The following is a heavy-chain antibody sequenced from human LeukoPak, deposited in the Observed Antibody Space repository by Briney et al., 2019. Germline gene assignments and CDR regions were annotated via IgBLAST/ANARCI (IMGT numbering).Heavy chain of an antibody. CDR3: ARRSDDGSGYYWGVFDY. Sequence: PSETPSLTCTVSGGSISSSSYYWGWIRQPPGKGLEWIGSIYYSGSTYYNPSLKSRVTISVDTSKNQFSLKLSSVTAADTAVYYCARRSDDGSGYYWGVFDYWGQGTLVTVSS. V-gene: IGHV4-39*01. CDR1: GGSISSSSYY. J-gene: IGHJ4*02. CDR2: IYYSGST. D-gene: IGHD3-22*01.